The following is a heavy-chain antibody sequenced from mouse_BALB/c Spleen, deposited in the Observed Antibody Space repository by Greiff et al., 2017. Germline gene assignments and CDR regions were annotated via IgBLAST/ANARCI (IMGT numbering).Heavy chain of an antibody. V-gene: IGHV1-20*02. CDR3: ARAITTRFDC. J-gene: IGHJ2*01. D-gene: IGHD1-2*01. CDR1: GYSFTGYF. Sequence: VQLQQSGPELVKPGASVKISCKASGYSFTGYFMNWVMQSHGKSLEWIGRINPYSGETFYNQKFKDKATVTVDKSSNTAHMELRSLASEDSAVYYCARAITTRFDCWGQGTTLTVSS. CDR2: INPYSGET.